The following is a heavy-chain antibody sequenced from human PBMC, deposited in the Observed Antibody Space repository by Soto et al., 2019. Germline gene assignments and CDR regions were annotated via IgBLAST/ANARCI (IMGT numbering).Heavy chain of an antibody. D-gene: IGHD6-19*01. CDR1: XXXXXXXA. J-gene: IGHJ4*02. CDR2: ISGSANNA. V-gene: IGHV3-23*01. CDR3: AKTGGSGWHLSD. Sequence: GGSLRLSCAXXXXXXXXXAXSWVRXAPGKGLEWISAISGSANNAYYADSVKGRFAVSRDNSKNTVYLQMNSLRAEDTAVYYCAKTGGSGWHLSDWGQGILVTVSS.